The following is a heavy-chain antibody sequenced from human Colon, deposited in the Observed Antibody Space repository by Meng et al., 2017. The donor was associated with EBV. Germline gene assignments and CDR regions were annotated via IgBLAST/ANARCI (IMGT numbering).Heavy chain of an antibody. V-gene: IGHV4-34*12. Sequence: HVQLQQWGSGLLKPSETLSLTCAVKGGSLSGAYWNWIRQPPGKGLEWIGEIIHGGSPSYNPSLKSRVTISIDTSKNQLSLMLSSVTAADTAVYYCARRPTGIDYWGQGTLVTVSS. CDR3: ARRPTGIDY. CDR1: GGSLSGAY. CDR2: IIHGGSP. J-gene: IGHJ4*02. D-gene: IGHD2-8*02.